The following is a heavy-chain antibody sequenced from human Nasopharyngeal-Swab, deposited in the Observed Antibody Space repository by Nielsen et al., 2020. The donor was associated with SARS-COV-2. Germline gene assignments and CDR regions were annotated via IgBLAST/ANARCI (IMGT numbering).Heavy chain of an antibody. J-gene: IGHJ6*02. Sequence: SNTLSPTCALHGASFSGYSWSCIRQSPGKGLEWIGEINHSGSTKYNPSPKRRVTISADTSKNQFSLKLSSVTAADTAVYYCARGGDGNSAYYYHGMDVWGQGTTVTVSS. CDR3: ARGGDGNSAYYYHGMDV. CDR1: GASFSGYS. CDR2: INHSGST. V-gene: IGHV4-34*01. D-gene: IGHD4-23*01.